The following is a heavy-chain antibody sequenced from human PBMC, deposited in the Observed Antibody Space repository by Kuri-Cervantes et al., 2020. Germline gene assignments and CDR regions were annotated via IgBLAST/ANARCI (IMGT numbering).Heavy chain of an antibody. D-gene: IGHD3-10*01. CDR2: ISAYNGDT. V-gene: IGHV1-18*01. Sequence: ASVKVSCKASGGTFSSYAISWVRQAPGQGLEWRGWISAYNGDTNYAQKLQGRVTMTRNTSISTAYMELSSLRSEDTAVYYCARDVRSAYYYGSGSSNWFDPWGQGTLVTVSS. CDR1: GGTFSSYA. J-gene: IGHJ5*02. CDR3: ARDVRSAYYYGSGSSNWFDP.